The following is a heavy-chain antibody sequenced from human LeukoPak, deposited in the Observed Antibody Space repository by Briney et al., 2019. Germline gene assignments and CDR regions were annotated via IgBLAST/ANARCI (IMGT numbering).Heavy chain of an antibody. CDR1: GFTFSSYW. CDR2: ISWDGGST. Sequence: SGGSLRLSCAASGFTFSSYWMHWVRQAPGKGLEWVSLISWDGGSTYYADSVKGRFTISRDNSKNSLYLQMNSLRTEDTALYYCAKDFRGGFREYWFDPWGQGTLVTVSS. CDR3: AKDFRGGFREYWFDP. D-gene: IGHD3-10*01. V-gene: IGHV3-43*01. J-gene: IGHJ5*02.